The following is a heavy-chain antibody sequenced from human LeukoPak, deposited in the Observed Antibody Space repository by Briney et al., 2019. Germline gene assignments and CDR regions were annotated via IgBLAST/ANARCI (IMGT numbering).Heavy chain of an antibody. V-gene: IGHV4-34*01. CDR3: ARVVGFCSGGSCYSGYYYYYMDV. Sequence: TSETLSLTCAVYGGSFSGYYWSWIRQPPGKGLQWIGEINHSGSTSYNPSLKSRVTISVDTSKNQFSLKLSSVTAADTAVYYCARVVGFCSGGSCYSGYYYYYMDVWGKGTTVTISS. CDR1: GGSFSGYY. D-gene: IGHD2-15*01. J-gene: IGHJ6*03. CDR2: INHSGST.